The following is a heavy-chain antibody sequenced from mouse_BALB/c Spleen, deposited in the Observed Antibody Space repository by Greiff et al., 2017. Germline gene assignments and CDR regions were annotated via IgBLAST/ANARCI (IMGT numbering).Heavy chain of an antibody. V-gene: IGHV1-7*01. CDR1: GYTFTSYW. J-gene: IGHJ2*01. D-gene: IGHD2-14*01. CDR2: INPSTGYT. Sequence: VHLVESGAELAKPGASVKMSCKASGYTFTSYWMHWVKQRPGQGLEWIGYINPSTGYTEYNQKFKDKATLTADKSSSTAYMQLSSLTSEDSAVYYCAQDRYYFDYWGQGTTLTVSS. CDR3: AQDRYYFDY.